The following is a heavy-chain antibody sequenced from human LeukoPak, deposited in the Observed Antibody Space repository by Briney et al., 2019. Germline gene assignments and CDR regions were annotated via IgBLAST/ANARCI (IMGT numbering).Heavy chain of an antibody. Sequence: PSGTLSLTCAVSAGSISSRKWWSWVRQSPGKGVEWIGEMSHSGSTNYNPSLESRVTMSVDKAKNQFSLKLSSVTAADTAVYYCARVDYYYDMDVWGQGTTVTVSS. CDR1: AGSISSRKW. J-gene: IGHJ6*02. V-gene: IGHV4-4*02. CDR2: MSHSGST. CDR3: ARVDYYYDMDV.